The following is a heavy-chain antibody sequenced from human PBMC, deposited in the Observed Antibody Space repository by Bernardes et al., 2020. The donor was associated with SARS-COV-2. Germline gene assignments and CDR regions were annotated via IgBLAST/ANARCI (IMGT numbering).Heavy chain of an antibody. J-gene: IGHJ6*02. CDR1: GFTFSSYW. Sequence: GGSLRLSCAASGFTFSSYWMSWVRQVPGKGLGWVANINKDGSENYYEDSVKGRFTISRDNAKNSLFLQMHSLRAEDTAVYYCARYLSHYGLDVWGQGTTVTVSS. CDR2: INKDGSEN. CDR3: ARYLSHYGLDV. V-gene: IGHV3-7*03.